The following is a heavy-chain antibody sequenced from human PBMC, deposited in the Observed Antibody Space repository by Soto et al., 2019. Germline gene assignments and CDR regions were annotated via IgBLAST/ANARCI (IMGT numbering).Heavy chain of an antibody. J-gene: IGHJ5*02. CDR2: IYYSGSS. Sequence: SETLSLTCSVSGGSISGDYYWSWIRQSPEKSLEWIGYIYYSGSSYSNPALQSRVTISVDTSKNQFSLKLSSVTAADTAVYYCARGGVWGSYRSVLNWFDPWGQGTLVTVSS. V-gene: IGHV4-31*03. CDR3: ARGGVWGSYRSVLNWFDP. D-gene: IGHD3-16*02. CDR1: GGSISGDYY.